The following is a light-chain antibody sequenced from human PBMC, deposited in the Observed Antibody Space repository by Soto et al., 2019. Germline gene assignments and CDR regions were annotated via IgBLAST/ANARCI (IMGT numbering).Light chain of an antibody. J-gene: IGLJ3*02. Sequence: QAVVTQEPSPTVSPGGTVSLTCGSNTGAVTIGHYPYWFQQKPGQAPRTLVYDTNNRHSWTPARFSGSLLGGKAALTLSGAQPEDEADYYCLISSGGARVFGGGTKVTVL. CDR2: DTN. CDR3: LISSGGARV. CDR1: TGAVTIGHY. V-gene: IGLV7-46*01.